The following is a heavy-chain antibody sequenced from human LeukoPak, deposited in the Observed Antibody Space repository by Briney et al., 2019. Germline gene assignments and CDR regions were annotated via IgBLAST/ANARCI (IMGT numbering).Heavy chain of an antibody. CDR1: GYTFTGYY. J-gene: IGHJ4*02. D-gene: IGHD3-3*01. V-gene: IGHV1-2*02. CDR3: ARGYDLWSGYLTG. Sequence: ASVKVSCKASGYTFTGYYMHWVRQAPGQGLEWMGWINPNSGGTNYAQKFQGRVTMTRDASISTAYMELSRLRSDDTAVYYCARGYDLWSGYLTGWGQGTLVTVSS. CDR2: INPNSGGT.